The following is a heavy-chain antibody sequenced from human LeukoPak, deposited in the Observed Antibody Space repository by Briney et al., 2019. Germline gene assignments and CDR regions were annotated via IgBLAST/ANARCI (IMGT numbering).Heavy chain of an antibody. CDR1: GYTFTSYG. CDR2: ICAYNGNT. V-gene: IGHV1-18*01. CDR3: ARRPRDIVLMVYAPNGDYYMDV. J-gene: IGHJ6*03. D-gene: IGHD2-8*01. Sequence: GASVKVSCKASGYTFTSYGISWVRQAPGQGLEWMGWICAYNGNTNYAQKLQGRVTMTTDTSTSTAYMELRSLRSDDTAVYYCARRPRDIVLMVYAPNGDYYMDVWGKGTTVTVSS.